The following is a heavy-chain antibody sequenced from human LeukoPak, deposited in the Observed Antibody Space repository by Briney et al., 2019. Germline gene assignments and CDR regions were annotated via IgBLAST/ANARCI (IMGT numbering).Heavy chain of an antibody. CDR1: GFIFSTYG. CDR3: VREKSGYTNGWYLFDY. Sequence: GGSLRLSCEASGFIFSTYGMHGVRQAPGKGLEWVAVIWYDGSNKYYADSVKGRFTISRDNSKNTLYLQMSSLRAEDTAVYYCVREKSGYTNGWYLFDYWGQGTLVTVSS. D-gene: IGHD6-19*01. J-gene: IGHJ4*02. V-gene: IGHV3-33*01. CDR2: IWYDGSNK.